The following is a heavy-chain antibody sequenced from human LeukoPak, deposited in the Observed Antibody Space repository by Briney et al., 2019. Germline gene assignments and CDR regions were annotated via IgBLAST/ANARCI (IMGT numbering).Heavy chain of an antibody. CDR2: IYYTGST. D-gene: IGHD7-27*01. V-gene: IGHV4-59*08. Sequence: SETLSLTCTVSGGSISGHYWSWIRQSPGKGLEYIGFIYYTGSTNYNPSLTSRVTMSVDTSKNQFSLKVNSVTAADTAVFHCARLGALGKAHYFDYWGQGTLVTVSS. CDR1: GGSISGHY. CDR3: ARLGALGKAHYFDY. J-gene: IGHJ4*02.